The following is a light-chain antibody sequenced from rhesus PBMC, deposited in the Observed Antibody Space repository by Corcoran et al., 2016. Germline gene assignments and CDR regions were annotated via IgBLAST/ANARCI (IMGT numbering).Light chain of an antibody. CDR1: QDINKE. CDR2: AAS. Sequence: DIQMTQSPSSLSASVGDRVTVTCRASQDINKELSWYQQKPGKAPTLLIYAASSLQTGVSSRFSGSGSGTEYTLNISSLQPEDVATYYCLQDYTTPLTFGQGTKVELK. CDR3: LQDYTTPLT. V-gene: IGKV1-94*01. J-gene: IGKJ1*01.